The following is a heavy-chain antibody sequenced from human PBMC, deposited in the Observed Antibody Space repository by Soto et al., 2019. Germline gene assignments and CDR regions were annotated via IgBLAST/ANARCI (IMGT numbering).Heavy chain of an antibody. CDR3: ARDMFGSGSGYYYYGMDV. CDR2: INPNSGGT. V-gene: IGHV1-2*04. CDR1: GYTFTSYG. Sequence: ASVKVACKASGYTFTSYGISWVRQAPGQGLEWMGWINPNSGGTNYAQKFQGWVTMTRDTSISTAYMELSRLRSDDTAVYYCARDMFGSGSGYYYYGMDVWGQGTTVTVSS. J-gene: IGHJ6*02. D-gene: IGHD3-10*01.